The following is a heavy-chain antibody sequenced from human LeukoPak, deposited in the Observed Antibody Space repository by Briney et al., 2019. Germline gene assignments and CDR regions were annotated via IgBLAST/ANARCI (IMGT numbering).Heavy chain of an antibody. J-gene: IGHJ6*03. CDR1: GVSFSGYY. V-gene: IGHV4-34*01. D-gene: IGHD5-12*01. CDR3: ARGPLRGYSGYDWGYYYYYMDV. CDR2: INHSGST. Sequence: SETLSLTCAVYGVSFSGYYWSWIRQPPGKGLEWIGEINHSGSTNYNPSLKSRVTISVDTSKNQFSLKLSSVTAADTAVYYCARGPLRGYSGYDWGYYYYYMDVWGKGTTVTVSS.